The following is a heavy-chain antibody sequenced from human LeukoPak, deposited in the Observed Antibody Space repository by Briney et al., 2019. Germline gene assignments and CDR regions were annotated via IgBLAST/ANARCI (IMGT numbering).Heavy chain of an antibody. J-gene: IGHJ5*02. CDR3: ARDINGYYYDSHGYYPTDL. D-gene: IGHD3-22*01. CDR2: ISVYNGNT. CDR1: GYIFTSYG. Sequence: ASVKVSCKASGYIFTSYGIIWVRQAPGQGLEWMGWISVYNGNTNYPQRLQGRDTMTTDTSTTTAYMELRSLRSDDTAVYYCARDINGYYYDSHGYYPTDLWGQGTLVTVSS. V-gene: IGHV1-18*01.